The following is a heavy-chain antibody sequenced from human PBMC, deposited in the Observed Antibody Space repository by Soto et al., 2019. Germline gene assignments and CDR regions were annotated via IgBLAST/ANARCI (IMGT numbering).Heavy chain of an antibody. Sequence: PSETLSLTCTVSGGSISSSSYYWGWIRQPPGKGLEWIGSIYYSGSTYYNPSLKSRVTISVDTSKNQFSLKLSSVTAADTAVYYCARHIRFLEWLHRNWFDPWGQGTLVTVSS. V-gene: IGHV4-39*01. CDR2: IYYSGST. D-gene: IGHD3-3*01. CDR3: ARHIRFLEWLHRNWFDP. CDR1: GGSISSSSYY. J-gene: IGHJ5*02.